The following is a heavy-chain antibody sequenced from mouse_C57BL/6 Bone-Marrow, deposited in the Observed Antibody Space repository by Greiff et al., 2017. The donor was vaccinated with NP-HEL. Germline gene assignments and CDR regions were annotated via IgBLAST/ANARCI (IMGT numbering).Heavy chain of an antibody. J-gene: IGHJ2*01. CDR3: TRWAYEYDY. V-gene: IGHV1-15*01. CDR1: GYTFTDYE. D-gene: IGHD1-1*01. Sequence: QVQLQQSGAELVRPGASVTLSCKASGYTFTDYEMHWVKQTPVHGLEWIGAIDPETGGTAYNQKFKGKAILTADKSSSTAYMELRSLTSEDSAVYYCTRWAYEYDYWGQGTTLTVSS. CDR2: IDPETGGT.